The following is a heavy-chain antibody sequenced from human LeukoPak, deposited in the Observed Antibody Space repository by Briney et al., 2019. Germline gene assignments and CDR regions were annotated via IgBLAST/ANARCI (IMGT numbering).Heavy chain of an antibody. J-gene: IGHJ4*02. CDR1: GFTVSSNY. CDR2: IYSGGST. CDR3: ARGNSGYGGGFDY. Sequence: GGPLRLSCAASGFTVSSNYMSWVRQAPGKGLEWVSVIYSGGSTYYADSVKGRFTISRDNSKNTLYLQMNSLRAEDTAVYHCARGNSGYGGGFDYWGQGTLVTVSS. D-gene: IGHD5-12*01. V-gene: IGHV3-53*01.